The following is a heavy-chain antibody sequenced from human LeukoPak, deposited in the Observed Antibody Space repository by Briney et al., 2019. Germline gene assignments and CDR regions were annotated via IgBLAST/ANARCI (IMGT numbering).Heavy chain of an antibody. CDR3: ARGASSSWNPSGLDWRPKVKWYFDL. D-gene: IGHD6-13*01. Sequence: PGGSLRLSCAASGFNFSSYAMSWLGQPPRKGREWVACVSGNTGSIFYADSVKDRFTFSRDNAKNTLYLQMNSLKAEDTAVYYCARGASSSWNPSGLDWRPKVKWYFDLWGRGTLVTVSS. J-gene: IGHJ2*01. CDR2: VSGNTGSI. V-gene: IGHV3-23*01. CDR1: GFNFSSYA.